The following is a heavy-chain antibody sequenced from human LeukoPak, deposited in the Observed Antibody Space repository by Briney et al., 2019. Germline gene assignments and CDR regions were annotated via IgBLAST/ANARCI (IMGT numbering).Heavy chain of an antibody. J-gene: IGHJ4*02. CDR1: GGSFSGYY. V-gene: IGHV4-34*01. Sequence: SSETLSLTCAVYGGSFSGYYWSWIRQPPGKGLEWIGEINHSGSTNYNPSLKSRVTISLDTSKNQFSLDLRSVTAADTAVYYCARRDISWYFDYWGQGILVTVSS. CDR3: ARRDISWYFDY. CDR2: INHSGST. D-gene: IGHD6-13*01.